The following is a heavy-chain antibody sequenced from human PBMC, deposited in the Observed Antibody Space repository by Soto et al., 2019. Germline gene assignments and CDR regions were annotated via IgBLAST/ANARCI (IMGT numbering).Heavy chain of an antibody. V-gene: IGHV7-4-1*01. Sequence: GASVKVFCKASGYTFTSYAMNWVRQAPGQGLEWMGWINTNTGNPTYAQGFTGRFVFSLDTSVSTAYLQICSLKAEDTAVYYCARANYYGSGSHYYYYGMDVWGQGTTVTVSS. J-gene: IGHJ6*02. CDR1: GYTFTSYA. CDR2: INTNTGNP. D-gene: IGHD3-10*01. CDR3: ARANYYGSGSHYYYYGMDV.